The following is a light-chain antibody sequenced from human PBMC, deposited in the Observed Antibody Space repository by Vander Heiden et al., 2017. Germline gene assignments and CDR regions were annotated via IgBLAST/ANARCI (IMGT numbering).Light chain of an antibody. CDR1: KVGDKY. V-gene: IGLV3-1*01. J-gene: IGLJ2*01. CDR2: QDS. Sequence: SYELTQQPSVSVSPLLTASSSFSGDKVGDKYACWYQQNPGQAPVLVIYQDSNLPSGIPQRFSGSTSANTSTLTISGTQAIDEAYYYCQAWDSSTDVVFGGGTKLTVL. CDR3: QAWDSSTDVV.